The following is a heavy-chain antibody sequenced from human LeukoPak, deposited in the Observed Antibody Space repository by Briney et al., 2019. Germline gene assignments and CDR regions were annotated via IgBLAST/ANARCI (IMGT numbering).Heavy chain of an antibody. CDR2: ISSSSSYI. CDR3: ARAGDYGDYFDY. J-gene: IGHJ4*02. V-gene: IGHV3-21*01. Sequence: GGSLRLSCAASGFTFSSYSMNWVRQAPGKGLEWVSSISSSSSYIYYADSVKGRFTISRDNAKNSLYVQMNSLRAEDTAVYYCARAGDYGDYFDYWGQGTLVTVSS. D-gene: IGHD4-17*01. CDR1: GFTFSSYS.